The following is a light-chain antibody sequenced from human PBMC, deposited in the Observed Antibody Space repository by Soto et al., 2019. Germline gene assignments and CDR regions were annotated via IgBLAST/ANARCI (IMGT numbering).Light chain of an antibody. V-gene: IGKV1-5*03. Sequence: DIQMTQSPSTLSASVGDRVTITCRASQSISSWLAWYQQKPGKAPKLLIYKASSLESGVPSRLSGSGSGTDFTLTISSLQPDDFATYYCQQYNSLWKFGQGTKVEIK. CDR1: QSISSW. CDR3: QQYNSLWK. J-gene: IGKJ1*01. CDR2: KAS.